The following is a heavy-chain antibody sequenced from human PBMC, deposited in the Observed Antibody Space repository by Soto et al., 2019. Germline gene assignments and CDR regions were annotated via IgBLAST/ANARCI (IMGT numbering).Heavy chain of an antibody. D-gene: IGHD5-18*01. Sequence: SETLSLTCAVYGGSFSGYYWSWIRQPPGKGLEWIGEINHSGSTNYDPSLKSRATISVDTSKNQFSLKLSSVTAADTAVYYCARRRGYSYGSLDYWGQGTLVTVSS. J-gene: IGHJ4*02. V-gene: IGHV4-34*01. CDR3: ARRRGYSYGSLDY. CDR1: GGSFSGYY. CDR2: INHSGST.